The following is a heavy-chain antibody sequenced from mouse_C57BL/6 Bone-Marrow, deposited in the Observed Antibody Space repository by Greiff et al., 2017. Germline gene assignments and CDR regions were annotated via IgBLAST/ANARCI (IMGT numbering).Heavy chain of an antibody. CDR1: GYAFSSYW. J-gene: IGHJ2*01. CDR2: IYPGDGDT. CDR3: AREGYYYGFDY. V-gene: IGHV1-80*01. D-gene: IGHD1-1*01. Sequence: QVQLKESGAELVKPGASVKISCKASGYAFSSYWMNWVKQRPGQGLEWIGQIYPGDGDTNYNGKFKGKATLTADKSSSTAYMQLSSLTSEDSAVDFCAREGYYYGFDYWGQGTTLTVSS.